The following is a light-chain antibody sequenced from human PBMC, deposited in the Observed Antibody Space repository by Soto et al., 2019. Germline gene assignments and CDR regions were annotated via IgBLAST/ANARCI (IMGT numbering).Light chain of an antibody. CDR1: QSVSSSY. Sequence: LVWTQSPATLSLSPGERANLSCRASQSVSSSYLAWYKQKPGQAPRLLIYGASNRATGIPDRFSGSGSATDSTLTIRRLEPEDFAVDYCQRYGSPGTFGQGTKGEIK. CDR2: GAS. J-gene: IGKJ1*01. V-gene: IGKV3-20*01. CDR3: QRYGSPGT.